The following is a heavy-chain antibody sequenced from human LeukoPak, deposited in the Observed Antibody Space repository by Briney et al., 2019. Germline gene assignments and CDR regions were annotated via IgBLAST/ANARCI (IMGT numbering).Heavy chain of an antibody. CDR2: INADGSTA. CDR3: VVVVEPPDSDGFDV. CDR1: GFTFGNSW. V-gene: IGHV3-74*01. Sequence: GGSLRLSCAPSGFTFGNSWVHWVRHAPGEGLVWVSLINADGSTATYADSVKGRFTISRDNARNTLSLQMNSLTIEDTAVYYCVVVVEPPDSDGFDVWGQGTMITVSS. J-gene: IGHJ3*01. D-gene: IGHD1-14*01.